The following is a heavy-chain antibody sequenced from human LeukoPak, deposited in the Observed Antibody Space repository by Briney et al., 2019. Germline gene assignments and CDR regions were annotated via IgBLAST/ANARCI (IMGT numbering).Heavy chain of an antibody. V-gene: IGHV1-2*02. J-gene: IGHJ4*02. CDR3: ARDPGTSGSYYYDY. D-gene: IGHD1-26*01. CDR1: GYTFTGYY. CDR2: INPNSGGT. Sequence: GASVKVSCKASGYTFTGYYMHWVRQAPGQWLEWMGWINPNSGGTNYAQKFQGRVTMTRDTSISTAYMELSRLRSDDTAVYYCARDPGTSGSYYYDYWGQGALVTVSS.